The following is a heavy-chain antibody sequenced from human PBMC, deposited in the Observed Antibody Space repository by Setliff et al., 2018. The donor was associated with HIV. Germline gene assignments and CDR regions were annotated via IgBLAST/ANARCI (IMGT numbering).Heavy chain of an antibody. CDR1: HGSFSGYY. J-gene: IGHJ6*03. CDR2: INHSGNT. D-gene: IGHD6-25*01. Sequence: SETLSLTCAFYHGSFSGYYWSWIRQPPGKGLEWIGEINHSGNTNYNPSLERRVTISADTSQNQFSLKLSSVTAADTAVYYCARDRGIAALSYYYYYMDVWGKGTTVTVSS. CDR3: ARDRGIAALSYYYYYMDV. V-gene: IGHV4-34*01.